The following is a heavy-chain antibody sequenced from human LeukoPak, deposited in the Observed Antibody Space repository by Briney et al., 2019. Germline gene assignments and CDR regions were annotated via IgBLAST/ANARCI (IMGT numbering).Heavy chain of an antibody. D-gene: IGHD6-13*01. V-gene: IGHV5-51*01. J-gene: IGHJ3*02. CDR3: AMCSSSWSRWNAFDI. CDR2: IYPGDSDA. Sequence: GESLKISCQCSGYTFTTYWIAWVRQMPGKVLEWMGSIYPGDSDARYSPSFQGQVTISADTSINTAHLQWSSLKASDTAMYYCAMCSSSWSRWNAFDIWGQGTMVTGSS. CDR1: GYTFTTYW.